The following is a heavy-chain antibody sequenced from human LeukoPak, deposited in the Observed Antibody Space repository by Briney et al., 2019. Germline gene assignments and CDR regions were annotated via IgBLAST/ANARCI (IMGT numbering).Heavy chain of an antibody. CDR3: ARSRGQQLVFNWFDP. V-gene: IGHV3-21*01. D-gene: IGHD6-13*01. Sequence: KSGGSLRLSCAASGFTFSSYSMNWVRQAPGKGLEWVSSISSSSSYIYYADSLKGRFTISRDNAKNSLYLQMNSLRAEDTAVYYCARSRGQQLVFNWFDPWGQGTLVTVSS. CDR2: ISSSSSYI. J-gene: IGHJ5*02. CDR1: GFTFSSYS.